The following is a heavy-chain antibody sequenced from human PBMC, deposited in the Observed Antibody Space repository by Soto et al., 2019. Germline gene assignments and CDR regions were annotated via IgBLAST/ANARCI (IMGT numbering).Heavy chain of an antibody. Sequence: SETLSLTCTVSGGSISSGGYYWSWIRQHPGKGLEWIGYIYYSGSTYYNPSLKSRVTISVDTSKNQFSLKLSSVTAADTAVYYCAKGNEPLDCSGGSCYSGYYYYYYMDVWGKGTTVTVSS. CDR1: GGSISSGGYY. D-gene: IGHD2-15*01. CDR2: IYYSGST. V-gene: IGHV4-31*03. J-gene: IGHJ6*03. CDR3: AKGNEPLDCSGGSCYSGYYYYYYMDV.